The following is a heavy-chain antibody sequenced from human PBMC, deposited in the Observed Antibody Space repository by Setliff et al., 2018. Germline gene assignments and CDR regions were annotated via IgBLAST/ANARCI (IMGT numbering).Heavy chain of an antibody. J-gene: IGHJ4*02. CDR2: IYYRGTT. CDR3: ARTARVPDC. CDR1: GGFIRDYY. Sequence: SETLSLTCTVSGGFIRDYYWNWIRQSPGKGLEWIGYIYYRGTTNYNSSLKSRVTISIDMSKNQFSLKLSSATAADTAMYFCARTARVPDCSGQGILVTVSS. V-gene: IGHV4-59*01.